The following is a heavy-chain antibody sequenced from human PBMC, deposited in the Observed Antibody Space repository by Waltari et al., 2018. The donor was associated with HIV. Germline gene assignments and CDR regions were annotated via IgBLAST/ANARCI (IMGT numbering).Heavy chain of an antibody. J-gene: IGHJ5*02. D-gene: IGHD6-6*01. CDR1: GYKFTNYW. V-gene: IGHV5-51*01. CDR2: IYPDDADT. CDR3: ARHSIGRSWFDP. Sequence: EVQLEQSGAEVKKPGEALKISCKASGYKFTNYWIAWVRQTPGKGLEWMGIIYPDDADTRQSPSFEGHVSISADKSTTTAYLQWTSLRASDSGVYYCARHSIGRSWFDPWGQGTLVTVSS.